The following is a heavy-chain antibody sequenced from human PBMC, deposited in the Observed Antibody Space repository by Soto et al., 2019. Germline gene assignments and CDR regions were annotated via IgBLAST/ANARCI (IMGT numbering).Heavy chain of an antibody. J-gene: IGHJ6*02. CDR1: GFPFDSYS. CDR2: LSSGSFYI. Sequence: GGSLRLSCAVSGFPFDSYSMSWVRQAPGQGLEWLASLSSGSFYIFHADSIRGRFTISRDDAKNLLFLQMNSLTIEDTATYYCARADNTIYAPQGLDVWGQGTAVTVSS. V-gene: IGHV3-21*01. CDR3: ARADNTIYAPQGLDV. D-gene: IGHD3-3*01.